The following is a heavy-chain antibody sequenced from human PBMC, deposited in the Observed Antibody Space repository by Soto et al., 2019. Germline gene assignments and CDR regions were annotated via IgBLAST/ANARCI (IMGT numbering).Heavy chain of an antibody. J-gene: IGHJ4*02. CDR1: GGTFSSYT. CDR3: AREPYCSGGSCYLYYFDY. Sequence: SVKVSCKASGGTFSSYTISWVRQAPGQGLEWMGRIIPILGIANYAQKFQGRVTITADKSTSTAYMELRSLRSDDTAVYYCAREPYCSGGSCYLYYFDYWGQGTLVTVSS. V-gene: IGHV1-69*04. CDR2: IIPILGIA. D-gene: IGHD2-15*01.